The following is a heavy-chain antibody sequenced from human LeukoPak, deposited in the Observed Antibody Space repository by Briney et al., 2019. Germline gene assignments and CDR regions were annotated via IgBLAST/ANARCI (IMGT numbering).Heavy chain of an antibody. V-gene: IGHV3-23*01. CDR2: ISDSDSGT. D-gene: IGHD6-13*01. CDR1: GFTFRSYA. Sequence: HPGGSLRLSCAASGFTFRSYAMSWVRQAPGKGLEWVSAISDSDSGTYYADSVKGRFTISRDNSKNTLYLQMNSLRAEDTALYYCAKGYGYSSSWTSNYYFYGLDVWGQGTTVTVSS. J-gene: IGHJ6*02. CDR3: AKGYGYSSSWTSNYYFYGLDV.